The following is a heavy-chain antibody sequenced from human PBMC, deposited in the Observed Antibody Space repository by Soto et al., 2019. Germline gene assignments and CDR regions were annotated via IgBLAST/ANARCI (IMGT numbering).Heavy chain of an antibody. Sequence: QVQLVESGGGVVQPGRSLRLSCAASGFTFSSYGMHWVRQAPGKGLEWVAVIWYDGSNKYYADSVKGRFTISRDNSKNKLYLQMNRLRAEDTAVYYCARDRGSSWYVYYYGMDVWGQGTTVTVSS. CDR2: IWYDGSNK. D-gene: IGHD6-13*01. CDR1: GFTFSSYG. V-gene: IGHV3-33*01. CDR3: ARDRGSSWYVYYYGMDV. J-gene: IGHJ6*02.